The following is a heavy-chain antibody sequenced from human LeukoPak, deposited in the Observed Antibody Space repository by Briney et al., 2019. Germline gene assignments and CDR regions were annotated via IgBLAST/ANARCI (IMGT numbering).Heavy chain of an antibody. V-gene: IGHV3-48*02. Sequence: GGSLRLSCAASGFXFSSYSINWVRQAPGKGLERVSYISSSSSAIYYADSVKGRITISRDNANNSVYLQMNSLRDEDTAEYYCARTGTLDYWGQGTLVTVSS. D-gene: IGHD3-10*01. CDR3: ARTGTLDY. CDR2: ISSSSSAI. CDR1: GFXFSSYS. J-gene: IGHJ4*02.